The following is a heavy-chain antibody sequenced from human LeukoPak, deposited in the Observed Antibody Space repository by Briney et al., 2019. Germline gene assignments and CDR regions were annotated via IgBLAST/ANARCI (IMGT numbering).Heavy chain of an antibody. CDR2: IIPIFGTA. J-gene: IGHJ4*02. CDR3: ARGSRGYSSSWTPPAFDY. V-gene: IGHV1-69*01. Sequence: SVKVSCRASGGTFSSYAISWVRQAPGQGLEWMGGIIPIFGTANYAQKFQGRVTITADESTSTAYMELSSLRSEDTAVYYCARGSRGYSSSWTPPAFDYWGQGTLVTVSS. CDR1: GGTFSSYA. D-gene: IGHD6-13*01.